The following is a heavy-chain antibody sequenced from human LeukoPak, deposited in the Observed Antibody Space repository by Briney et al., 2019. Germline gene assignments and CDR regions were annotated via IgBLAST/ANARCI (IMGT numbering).Heavy chain of an antibody. J-gene: IGHJ4*02. CDR3: ARGSSGWYDY. CDR2: IYYSGST. CDR1: GGSISSYY. V-gene: IGHV4-59*01. D-gene: IGHD6-19*01. Sequence: PSETLSLTCTVSGGSISSYYWSWIRQPPGKGLEWIGYIYYSGSTNYNPSLKSRVTISVDTSKNQFSLKLSSVTAADTAVYYCARGSSGWYDYWGQGTLVTVPS.